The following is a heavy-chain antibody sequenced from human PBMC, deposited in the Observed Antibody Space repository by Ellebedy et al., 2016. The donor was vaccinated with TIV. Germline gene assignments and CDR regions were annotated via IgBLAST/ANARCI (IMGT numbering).Heavy chain of an antibody. D-gene: IGHD3-22*01. V-gene: IGHV3-74*01. CDR3: ARDVDSSGYYTVLY. Sequence: GESLKISCAASGFTFSSYAMSWVRQAPGKGLVWVSRINSDGSSTSYADSVKGRFTISRDNAKNTLYLQMNSLRAEDTAVYYCARDVDSSGYYTVLYWGQGTLVTVSS. CDR2: INSDGSST. CDR1: GFTFSSYA. J-gene: IGHJ4*02.